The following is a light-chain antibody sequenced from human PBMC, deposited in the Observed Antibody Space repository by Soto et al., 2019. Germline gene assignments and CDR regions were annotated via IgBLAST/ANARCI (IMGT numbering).Light chain of an antibody. CDR3: QHYHTSTVT. Sequence: DIRMTQSPSTLSGARGDRVTITCWASQGVSRWLAWYQHKPGQAPRLLISGASTVESGIPARFSGSGSGTEFTLTISSLQAEGLASYYCQHYHTSTVTFGAGAMVDIK. J-gene: IGKJ4*02. CDR2: GAS. CDR1: QGVSRW. V-gene: IGKV1-5*03.